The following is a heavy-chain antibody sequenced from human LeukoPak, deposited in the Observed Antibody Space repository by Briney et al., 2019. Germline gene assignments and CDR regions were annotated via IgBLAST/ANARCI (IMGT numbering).Heavy chain of an antibody. CDR1: GGTFSSYA. D-gene: IGHD3-22*01. CDR3: ARHYDSSGYSLTAFDY. J-gene: IGHJ4*02. CDR2: IIPIFGTA. V-gene: IGHV1-69*05. Sequence: SVKVSCKASGGTFSSYAISWVRQAPGQGLEWMGGIIPIFGTASYAQKFQGRVTITTDESTSTAYMELSSLRSEDTAVYYCARHYDSSGYSLTAFDYWGQGTLVTVSS.